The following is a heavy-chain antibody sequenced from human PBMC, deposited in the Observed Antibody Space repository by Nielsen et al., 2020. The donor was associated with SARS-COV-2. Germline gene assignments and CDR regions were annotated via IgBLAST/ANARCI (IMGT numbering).Heavy chain of an antibody. Sequence: GESLKISCAASGFTFSSYSMNWVRQAPGKGLEWVSSISSSSSYIYYADSVKGRFTISGDNAKNSLYLQMNSLRAEDTAVYYCARFKVVAGAYYYYGMDVWGQGTTVTVSS. CDR1: GFTFSSYS. V-gene: IGHV3-21*01. CDR2: ISSSSSYI. D-gene: IGHD2-15*01. CDR3: ARFKVVAGAYYYYGMDV. J-gene: IGHJ6*02.